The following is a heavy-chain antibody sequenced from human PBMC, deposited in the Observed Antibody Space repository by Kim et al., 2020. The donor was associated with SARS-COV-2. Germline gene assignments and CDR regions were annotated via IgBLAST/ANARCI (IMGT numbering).Heavy chain of an antibody. CDR3: ARNHNYYDSSGRFGY. V-gene: IGHV4-59*01. Sequence: SETLSLTCTVSGGSISNYYWSWIRQPPGKGLEWIGYIYYSGSTNYNPSLKSRVTISVDTSKNRIHLKLSSVTAADTAVYYCARNHNYYDSSGRFGYWGQGTLVTVSS. J-gene: IGHJ4*02. CDR1: GGSISNYY. CDR2: IYYSGST. D-gene: IGHD3-22*01.